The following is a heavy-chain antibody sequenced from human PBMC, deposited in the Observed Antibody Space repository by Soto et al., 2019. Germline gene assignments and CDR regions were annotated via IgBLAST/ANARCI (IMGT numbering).Heavy chain of an antibody. CDR2: IYYSGST. V-gene: IGHV4-31*03. CDR1: GGSVSSDIYY. D-gene: IGHD3-22*01. CDR3: PRGYDYDSGGYLFDY. Sequence: SETLSLTCSVSGGSVSSDIYYWTWIRQHPGKGPEWIGHIYYSGSTYYNPSLKSRVTISLDMSKNQFSLKLTSVSAAETAVYYCPRGYDYDSGGYLFDYWGQGTLVIGSS. J-gene: IGHJ4*02.